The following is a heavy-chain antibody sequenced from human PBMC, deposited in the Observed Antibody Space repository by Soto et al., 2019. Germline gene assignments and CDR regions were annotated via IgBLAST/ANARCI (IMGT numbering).Heavy chain of an antibody. CDR2: IYYSGST. Sequence: PSETLSLTCTVSGGSISSYYWSWIRQPPGKGLEWIGYIYYSGSTNYNPSLKSRVTISVDTSKNQFSLKLSSVTAADTAVYYCARGENDFWRGDWRCDPFDYWGQGTQVTVSS. D-gene: IGHD3-3*01. CDR1: GGSISSYY. V-gene: IGHV4-59*01. CDR3: ARGENDFWRGDWRCDPFDY. J-gene: IGHJ4*02.